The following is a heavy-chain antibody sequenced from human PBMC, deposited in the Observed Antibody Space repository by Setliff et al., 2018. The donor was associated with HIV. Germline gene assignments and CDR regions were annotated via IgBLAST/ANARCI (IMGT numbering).Heavy chain of an antibody. CDR2: IVPMLGTP. CDR3: ARGEGISPRPWYFDY. D-gene: IGHD6-6*01. CDR1: GGTFSSQV. Sequence: SVKVSCKASGGTFSSQVISWVRQAPGQGLEWMGGIVPMLGTPNYAQKFQGRVTITADESTTTVYMELSSLRSDDTAVYFCARGEGISPRPWYFDYWGQGTLVTVSS. J-gene: IGHJ4*02. V-gene: IGHV1-69*13.